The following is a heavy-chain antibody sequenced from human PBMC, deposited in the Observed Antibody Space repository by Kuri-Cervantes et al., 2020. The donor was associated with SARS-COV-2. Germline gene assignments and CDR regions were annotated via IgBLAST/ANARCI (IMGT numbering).Heavy chain of an antibody. CDR3: AKGRRNSCYNSGDY. CDR2: FCNSDDKT. J-gene: IGHJ4*02. D-gene: IGHD2-2*02. Sequence: GGSLRLSCAASGFSFNDYAVNRVRQVPGKGLEWVSTFCNSDDKTYYADTVKGRFTISRDNSKNTLYLQMSSLRVDDTAVYYCAKGRRNSCYNSGDYWGQGTLVTGSS. V-gene: IGHV3-23*01. CDR1: GFSFNDYA.